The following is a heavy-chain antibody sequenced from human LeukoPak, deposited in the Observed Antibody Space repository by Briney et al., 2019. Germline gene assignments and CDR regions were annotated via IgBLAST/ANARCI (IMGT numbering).Heavy chain of an antibody. CDR2: IYTSGST. V-gene: IGHV4-4*07. J-gene: IGHJ6*03. CDR3: ARVLYPSYYYYYYMDV. D-gene: IGHD3-16*01. Sequence: TSETLSLTCTVSGGSISSYYWSWIRQPAGKGLEWIGRIYTSGSTNYNPSLKSRVTMSVDTSKNQFSLKLSSVTAADTAVYYCARVLYPSYYYYYYMDVWGKGTTVTVSS. CDR1: GGSISSYY.